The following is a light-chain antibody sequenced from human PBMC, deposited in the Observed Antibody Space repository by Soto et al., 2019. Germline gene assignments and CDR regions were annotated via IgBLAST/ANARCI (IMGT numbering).Light chain of an antibody. J-gene: IGKJ4*01. V-gene: IGKV1-5*03. CDR1: QTISSW. CDR3: QQCYSPPLS. CDR2: KAS. Sequence: DIQMTQSPSPLSGSVGDRVTITCRASQTISSWLAWYQQKPGKAPKLLIYKASTLKSGVPSRFSGSGSGTEFTLTISSLQPDDFASYYCQQCYSPPLSFGGGTKVDIK.